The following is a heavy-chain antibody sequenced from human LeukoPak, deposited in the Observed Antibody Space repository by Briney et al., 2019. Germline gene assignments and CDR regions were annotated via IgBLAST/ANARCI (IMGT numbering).Heavy chain of an antibody. Sequence: SVKVSCKASGGTFSSYAISWVRQAPGQGLEWMGGIIPIFGTANYAQKFQGRVTITADESTSTAYMELSSLRSEDTAVYYCASARGYCSSTSCYARYSGSYFDYWGQGTLVTDSS. V-gene: IGHV1-69*13. CDR2: IIPIFGTA. CDR1: GGTFSSYA. D-gene: IGHD2-2*01. J-gene: IGHJ4*02. CDR3: ASARGYCSSTSCYARYSGSYFDY.